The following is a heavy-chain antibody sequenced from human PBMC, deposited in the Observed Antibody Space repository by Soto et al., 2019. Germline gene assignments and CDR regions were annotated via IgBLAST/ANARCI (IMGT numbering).Heavy chain of an antibody. D-gene: IGHD6-13*01. CDR3: TRDASRDSSARGWFDP. J-gene: IGHJ5*02. CDR1: GFTFRIFT. V-gene: IGHV3-21*01. CDR2: ISSNSAYI. Sequence: GGSLRLSCAASGFTFRIFTMNWVRQAPGKGLEWVPTISSNSAYIYYTDALRGRFTISRDNAKNSLHLQMNSLRAEDTAVYYCTRDASRDSSARGWFDPWGPGTLVTVSS.